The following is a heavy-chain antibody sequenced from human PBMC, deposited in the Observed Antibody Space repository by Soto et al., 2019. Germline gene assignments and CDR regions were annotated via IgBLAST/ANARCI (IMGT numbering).Heavy chain of an antibody. CDR2: IYWDDDK. CDR1: GFSLSTSGMG. V-gene: IGHV2-5*02. J-gene: IGHJ4*02. CDR3: AHRPRWDY. D-gene: IGHD2-15*01. Sequence: QITLRESGPTLVKPTQTLTLTCTFSGFSLSTSGMGVGWFRQPPGEALEWLGLIYWDDDKRYNPSLESRLTITKDTSKNQVVLKLTTMEPVDTATYVCAHRPRWDYWGQGALVTVSS.